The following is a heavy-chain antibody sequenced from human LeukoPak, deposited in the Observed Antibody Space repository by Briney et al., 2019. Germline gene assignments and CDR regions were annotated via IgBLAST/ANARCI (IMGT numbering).Heavy chain of an antibody. D-gene: IGHD5-18*01. J-gene: IGHJ4*02. Sequence: GGSLRLSCAASGFTFSSYAMSWVRQAPGKGLEWVSGISGSGSSTYYADSVKGRVTISRDNSKNTLNLQMNRLRAEDTAVYYCANHSDTAMVYAYWGQGTLVTVSS. CDR3: ANHSDTAMVYAY. CDR1: GFTFSSYA. V-gene: IGHV3-23*01. CDR2: ISGSGSST.